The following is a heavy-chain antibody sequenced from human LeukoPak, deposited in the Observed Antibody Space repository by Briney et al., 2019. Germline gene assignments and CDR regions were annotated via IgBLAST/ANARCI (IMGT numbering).Heavy chain of an antibody. J-gene: IGHJ6*02. CDR1: GFTSSSYG. V-gene: IGHV3-30*18. CDR2: ISYDGSNK. Sequence: PGGSLRLSCAASGFTSSSYGMHWVRQAPGKGLEWVAVISYDGSNKYYADSVKGRFTISRDNSKDTLYLQMNSLRAEDTAVYYCAKGREQLVLVHYYYYGMDVWGQGTTVTVSS. D-gene: IGHD6-6*01. CDR3: AKGREQLVLVHYYYYGMDV.